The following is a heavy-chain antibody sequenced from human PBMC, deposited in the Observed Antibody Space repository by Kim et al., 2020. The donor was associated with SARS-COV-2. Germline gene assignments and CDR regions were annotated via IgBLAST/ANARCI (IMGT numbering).Heavy chain of an antibody. D-gene: IGHD2-2*01. CDR1: GFTFSSYG. V-gene: IGHV3-30*18. Sequence: GGSLRLSCAASGFTFSSYGMYWVRQAPGKGLEWEAVISYDGSNKYYADSVKGRFTISRDNSKNTLYLQMNSLRAEDTAVYYCAKDFVFRGIVVVPAAIAPGDYWGQGALVTVSS. CDR3: AKDFVFRGIVVVPAAIAPGDY. J-gene: IGHJ4*02. CDR2: ISYDGSNK.